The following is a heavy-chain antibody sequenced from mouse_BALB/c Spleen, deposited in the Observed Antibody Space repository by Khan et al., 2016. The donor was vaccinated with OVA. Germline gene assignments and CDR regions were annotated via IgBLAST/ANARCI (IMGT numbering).Heavy chain of an antibody. Sequence: VQLVESGPGLVKPSQSLSLTCTVTGYSITSGYGWNWIRQFPGNKLEWMDYISCSGSTNYNQSLKSRISITRDTSKNQFFLQLNSVTTEDTATYYRARTARIKYWGQGTTLTVSS. CDR1: GYSITSGYG. J-gene: IGHJ2*01. V-gene: IGHV3-2*02. CDR3: ARTARIKY. D-gene: IGHD1-2*01. CDR2: ISCSGST.